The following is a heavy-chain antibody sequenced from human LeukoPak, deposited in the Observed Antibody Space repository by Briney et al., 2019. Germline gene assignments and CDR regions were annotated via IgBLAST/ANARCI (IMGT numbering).Heavy chain of an antibody. D-gene: IGHD3-22*01. CDR2: MNPNSGNT. V-gene: IGHV1-8*01. Sequence: ASVKVSCKASGYTFTSYDINWVRQATGQGLEWMGWMNPNSGNTGYAQKFQGRVTMTRNTSISTAYTELSSLRSEDTAVYYCARGAASYYYDSSGFVRPELGYWGQGTLVTVSS. J-gene: IGHJ4*02. CDR3: ARGAASYYYDSSGFVRPELGY. CDR1: GYTFTSYD.